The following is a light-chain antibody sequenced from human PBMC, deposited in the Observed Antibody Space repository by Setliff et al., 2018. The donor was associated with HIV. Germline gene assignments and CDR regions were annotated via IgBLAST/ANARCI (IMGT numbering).Light chain of an antibody. CDR3: SSYAISNTLP. J-gene: IGLJ1*01. Sequence: QSALTQPASVSGSPGQSITISCTGTSSDVGGYNYVSWYQQQPGKAPKLIIYEVRNRHSGVSIRFSGSKSGNTASLNISGLQAEDEADYYCSSYAISNTLPFGTGTKVTV. V-gene: IGLV2-14*01. CDR2: EVR. CDR1: SSDVGGYNY.